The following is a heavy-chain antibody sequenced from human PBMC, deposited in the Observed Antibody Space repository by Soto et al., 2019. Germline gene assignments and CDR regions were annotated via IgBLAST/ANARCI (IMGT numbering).Heavy chain of an antibody. J-gene: IGHJ5*02. Sequence: PSEALSLTCAVSGGSISSGGYSCSWIRQPPGKGLEWIGYIYHSGSTYYNPSLKSRVTISVDRSKNQFSLKLSSVTAADTAVYYCARGPLGGYSSSSDNWFDPWGQGTLVTVSS. V-gene: IGHV4-30-2*01. CDR1: GGSISSGGYS. CDR3: ARGPLGGYSSSSDNWFDP. D-gene: IGHD6-6*01. CDR2: IYHSGST.